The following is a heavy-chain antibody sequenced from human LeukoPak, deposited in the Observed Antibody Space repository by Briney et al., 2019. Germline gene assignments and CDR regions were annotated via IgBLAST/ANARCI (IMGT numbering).Heavy chain of an antibody. D-gene: IGHD3/OR15-3a*01. CDR3: AKDWTGTKPFDL. J-gene: IGHJ2*01. V-gene: IGHV3-48*03. CDR2: ITGSGDTI. CDR1: GFTFSSYE. Sequence: PGGSLRLSCSASGFTFSSYEMNWVRQAPGKGLEWISYITGSGDTIYYADSVKGRFTISRDNAKNTLYLQMNSLRAEDTAVYYCAKDWTGTKPFDLWGRGTLVTVSS.